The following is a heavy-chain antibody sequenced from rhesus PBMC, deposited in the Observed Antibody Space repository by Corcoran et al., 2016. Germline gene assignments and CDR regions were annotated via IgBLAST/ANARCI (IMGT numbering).Heavy chain of an antibody. D-gene: IGHD6-31*01. CDR2: IAYDGSVE. Sequence: EVQLVESGGGLVQLGGFLRLSCAASGFTFSSYGMHWVRQATGKGLGWLAVIAYDGSVEYSASSLIDQFTISSGNSQNLLSPQMNNLKLEDSAVYYSSVSSGWQIDYRGQGVLVPVSS. CDR3: SVSSGWQIDY. CDR1: GFTFSSYG. V-gene: IGHV3-54*02. J-gene: IGHJ4*01.